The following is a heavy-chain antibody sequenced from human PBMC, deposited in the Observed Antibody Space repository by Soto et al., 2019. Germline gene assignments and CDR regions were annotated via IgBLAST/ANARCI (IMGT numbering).Heavy chain of an antibody. V-gene: IGHV1-8*01. CDR2: MNPNSGNT. J-gene: IGHJ6*02. D-gene: IGHD3-3*01. Sequence: QVPLVQSGAEVKKPGASVKVSCKASGYTFTSYDINWVRQATGQGLEWMGWMNPNSGNTGYAQKFQGRVTMTRNTSISTAYMELSSLRSEDTAVYYCAVRFLEWLLSDYYYGMDVWGQGTTVTVSS. CDR3: AVRFLEWLLSDYYYGMDV. CDR1: GYTFTSYD.